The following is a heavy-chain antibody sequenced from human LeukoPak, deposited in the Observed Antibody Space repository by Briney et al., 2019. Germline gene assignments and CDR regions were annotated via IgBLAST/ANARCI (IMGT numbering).Heavy chain of an antibody. CDR1: GFTFSSHS. CDR2: ISSSSSYI. CDR3: ARENSGWFDP. Sequence: PGGSLRLSCAASGFTFSSHSMNWVRQAPGKGLEWVSSISSSSSYIYYADSVKGRFTISRDNAKNSLYLQMNSLRAEDTAVYYCARENSGWFDPWGQGTLVTVSS. J-gene: IGHJ5*02. V-gene: IGHV3-21*01. D-gene: IGHD4-23*01.